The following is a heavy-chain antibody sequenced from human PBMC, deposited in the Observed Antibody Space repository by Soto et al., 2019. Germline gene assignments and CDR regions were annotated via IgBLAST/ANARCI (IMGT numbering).Heavy chain of an antibody. V-gene: IGHV1-3*01. CDR1: GYTFTSYA. Sequence: QVQLVQSGAEVKKPGASVKVSCKASGYTFTSYAMHWVRQAPGQRLEWMGWINAGNGNTKYSQKFQGRVTITRDTSASTAYMELSSLRSEATAVYYCARAGSIYLSPGYYYGKDVWGQGTTVTVSS. CDR2: INAGNGNT. CDR3: ARAGSIYLSPGYYYGKDV. D-gene: IGHD2-21*01. J-gene: IGHJ6*02.